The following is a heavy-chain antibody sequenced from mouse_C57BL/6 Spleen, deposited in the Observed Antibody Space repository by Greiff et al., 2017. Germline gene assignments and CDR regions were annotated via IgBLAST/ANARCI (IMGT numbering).Heavy chain of an antibody. CDR3: ARSVGFAY. CDR1: GYSFTGYY. Sequence: EVQLQESGPELVKPGASVKISCKASGYSFTGYYMNWVKQSPEKSLEWIGEINPSTGGTTYNQKFKAKATLTVDKSSSTAYMQLKSLTSEDSAVYYCARSVGFAYWGQGTLVTVSA. V-gene: IGHV1-42*01. D-gene: IGHD1-3*01. J-gene: IGHJ3*01. CDR2: INPSTGGT.